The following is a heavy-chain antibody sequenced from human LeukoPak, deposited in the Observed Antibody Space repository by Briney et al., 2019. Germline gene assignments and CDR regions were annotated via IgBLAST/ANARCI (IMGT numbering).Heavy chain of an antibody. J-gene: IGHJ4*02. CDR1: GGSISSSSYY. CDR2: IYYSGST. Sequence: PSETLSLTCTVSGGSISSSSYYWGWIRQPPGKGLEWIGSIYYSGSTYYNPSLKSRVTISVDTSKNQFSLKLSSVTAADTAVYYCARMAYDSSGYYGDYWGQGTLVTVSS. CDR3: ARMAYDSSGYYGDY. D-gene: IGHD3-22*01. V-gene: IGHV4-39*07.